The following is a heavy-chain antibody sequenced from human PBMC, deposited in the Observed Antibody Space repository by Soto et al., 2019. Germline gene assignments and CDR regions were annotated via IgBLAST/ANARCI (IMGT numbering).Heavy chain of an antibody. CDR3: AKFFVETGESSGWPWSFHY. CDR1: GFTFSNYA. D-gene: IGHD6-25*01. CDR2: ISGGGGTT. Sequence: ESVGGLVQPGGSLRLSCAASGFTFSNYAMSWVRQAPGKGLEWVSAISGGGGTTYYAGSVKGRFTISRDNSKNTLFLQMNSLRAEDTAVYYCAKFFVETGESSGWPWSFHYWGQGTLVTVSS. J-gene: IGHJ4*02. V-gene: IGHV3-23*01.